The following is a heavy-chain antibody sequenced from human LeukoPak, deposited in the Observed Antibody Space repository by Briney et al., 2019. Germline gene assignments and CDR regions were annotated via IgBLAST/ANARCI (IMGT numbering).Heavy chain of an antibody. CDR3: AKGGYYYYYYMDV. J-gene: IGHJ6*03. V-gene: IGHV4-4*09. CDR2: IYTSGST. D-gene: IGHD1-26*01. Sequence: VKPSETLSLTCTVSGGSISSYYWSWIRQPPGKGLEWIGYIYTSGSTNYNPSLKSRVTIPVDTSKNQFSLKLSSVTAADTAVYYCAKGGYYYYYYMDVWGKGTTVTVSS. CDR1: GGSISSYY.